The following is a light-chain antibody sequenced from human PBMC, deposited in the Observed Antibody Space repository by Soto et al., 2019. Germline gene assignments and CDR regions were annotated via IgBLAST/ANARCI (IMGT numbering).Light chain of an antibody. CDR2: DAS. J-gene: IGKJ1*01. Sequence: DIQMTQSPATLSASVRDSVTITCRASQSISHWLAWYQQKPGKAPKLLIYDASTLQSGVPSRFSGSGSGTEFTLTISSLEPDAFVTYYCQQYDTYPWTFGQGTKVDIK. V-gene: IGKV1-5*01. CDR3: QQYDTYPWT. CDR1: QSISHW.